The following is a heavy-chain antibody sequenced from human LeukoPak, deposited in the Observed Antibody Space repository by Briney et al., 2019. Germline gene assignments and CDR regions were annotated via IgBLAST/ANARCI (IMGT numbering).Heavy chain of an antibody. D-gene: IGHD1-1*01. CDR1: GYTFTGYY. J-gene: IGHJ5*02. V-gene: IGHV1-2*06. CDR3: ARGTGGGNWKAVVQFDP. Sequence: ASVKVSCKASGYTFTGYYIHWVRQAPGQGLEWMGRINPNNGGTNYAQKFQGRVTMTRNTSISTAYMELSSLRSEDTAVYYCARGTGGGNWKAVVQFDPWGQGTLVTVSS. CDR2: INPNNGGT.